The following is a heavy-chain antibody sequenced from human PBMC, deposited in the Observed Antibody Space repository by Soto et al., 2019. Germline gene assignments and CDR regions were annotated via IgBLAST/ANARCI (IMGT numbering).Heavy chain of an antibody. J-gene: IGHJ2*01. D-gene: IGHD5-12*01. Sequence: QVQLVESGGGVVQPGRSLRLSCAASGFTFSTCGMHWVRQAPGKGLEWVALTSYHGNKEYYADSVQGRFTISRDNSKNTLYLQMSSVGAEVTAVYYCAKEMGYSGYEVWYLDLWGRGTLVTVSS. V-gene: IGHV3-30*18. CDR1: GFTFSTCG. CDR2: TSYHGNKE. CDR3: AKEMGYSGYEVWYLDL.